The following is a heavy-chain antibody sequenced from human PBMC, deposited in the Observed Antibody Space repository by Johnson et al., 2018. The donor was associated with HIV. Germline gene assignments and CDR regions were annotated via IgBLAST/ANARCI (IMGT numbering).Heavy chain of an antibody. Sequence: VQLVESGGGLVQPGGSLRLSCAASGFTFSSHWMHWVRQAPGKGLVWVSRINSDGSSTSYADSVKGRFIISRDNAKNTLYLQMNRLRAEDTAVYYCARESGGQYYAFDIWGQGTMVTVSS. D-gene: IGHD3-10*01. J-gene: IGHJ3*02. CDR1: GFTFSSHW. CDR3: ARESGGQYYAFDI. V-gene: IGHV3-74*01. CDR2: INSDGSST.